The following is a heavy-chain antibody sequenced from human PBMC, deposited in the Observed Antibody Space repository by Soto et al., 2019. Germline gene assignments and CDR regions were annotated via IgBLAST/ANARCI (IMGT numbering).Heavy chain of an antibody. CDR3: ARPSPSSSWLEVAFDY. J-gene: IGHJ4*02. D-gene: IGHD6-13*01. CDR1: GYSFTSYW. CDR2: IYPGDSDT. Sequence: GESLKISCKGSGYSFTSYWIGWVRQMPGKGLEWMGIIYPGDSDTRYSPSFQGQVTISADKSISTAYLQWSSLKASDTAMYYCARPSPSSSWLEVAFDYWGQGTLVTVSS. V-gene: IGHV5-51*01.